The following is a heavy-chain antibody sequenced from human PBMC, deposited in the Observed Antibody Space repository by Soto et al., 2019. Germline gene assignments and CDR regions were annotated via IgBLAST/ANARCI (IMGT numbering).Heavy chain of an antibody. CDR2: INHSGST. CDR1: SGSFNGYY. D-gene: IGHD6-6*01. Sequence: SETLSLTCAVYSGSFNGYYWSWIRQPPGKGLEWIGEINHSGSTNYNPSLKSRVTISVDTSKNQFSLKVSSVTAADTAVYYCAATLVRLEMTSRAGRPYVYWDQRTLGTLSS. J-gene: IGHJ4*02. CDR3: AATLVRLEMTSRAGRPYVY. V-gene: IGHV4-34*01.